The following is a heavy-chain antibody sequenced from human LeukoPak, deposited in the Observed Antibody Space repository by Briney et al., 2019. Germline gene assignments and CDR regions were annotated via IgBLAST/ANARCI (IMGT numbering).Heavy chain of an antibody. D-gene: IGHD2-2*01. V-gene: IGHV3-23*01. CDR3: AKDSLGYCSSTSCYSYSSSLGY. CDR1: GFTFSSYA. CDR2: ISGSGGST. J-gene: IGHJ4*02. Sequence: GGSLRLSCAAPGFTFSSYAMSWVRQAPGKGLEWVSAISGSGGSTYYADSVKGRFTISRDNSKNTLYLQMNSLRAEDTAVYYCAKDSLGYCSSTSCYSYSSSLGYWGQGTLVTVSS.